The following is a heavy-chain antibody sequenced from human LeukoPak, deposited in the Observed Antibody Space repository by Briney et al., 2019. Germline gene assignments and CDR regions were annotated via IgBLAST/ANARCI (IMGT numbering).Heavy chain of an antibody. J-gene: IGHJ3*02. D-gene: IGHD5-12*01. CDR1: GFTFSSYA. CDR3: ARINRGGYDWSGAFDI. V-gene: IGHV3-30-3*01. Sequence: GGSLRLSCAASGFTFSSYAMPWVRQAPGKGLEWVAVISYDGSNKYYADSVKGRFTISRDNSKNTLYLQMNSLRSEDTAVYYCARINRGGYDWSGAFDIWGQGTMVTVSS. CDR2: ISYDGSNK.